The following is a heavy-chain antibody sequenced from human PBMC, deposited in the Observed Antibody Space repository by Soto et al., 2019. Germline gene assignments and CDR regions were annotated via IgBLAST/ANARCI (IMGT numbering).Heavy chain of an antibody. Sequence: GGSLKISGNVSGYSFAGYWITWVRQKPGKGLEWMGRIDPSDSQTYYSPSFRGHVTISVTKSITTVFLQWSSLRASDTAMYYCARQIYDSDTGPNSQYYFDSWGQGTPVTVSS. CDR1: GYSFAGYW. J-gene: IGHJ4*02. CDR2: IDPSDSQT. V-gene: IGHV5-10-1*01. D-gene: IGHD3-22*01. CDR3: ARQIYDSDTGPNSQYYFDS.